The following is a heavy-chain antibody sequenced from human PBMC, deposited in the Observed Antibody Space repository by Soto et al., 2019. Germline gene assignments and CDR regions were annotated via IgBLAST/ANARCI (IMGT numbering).Heavy chain of an antibody. J-gene: IGHJ4*02. CDR1: GGSISSYY. D-gene: IGHD6-13*01. CDR3: ARDPSSSWYEGYYFDY. CDR2: IYTSGST. V-gene: IGHV4-4*07. Sequence: SETLSLTCTVSGGSISSYYWSRIRQPAGKGLEWIGRIYTSGSTNYNPSLKSRVTMSVDTSKNQFSLKLSSVTAADTAVYYCARDPSSSWYEGYYFDYWGQGTLVTVSS.